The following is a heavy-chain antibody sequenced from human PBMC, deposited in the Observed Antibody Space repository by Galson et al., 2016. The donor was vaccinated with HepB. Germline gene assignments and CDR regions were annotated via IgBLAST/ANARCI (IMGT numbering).Heavy chain of an antibody. CDR2: IRSDGTTT. D-gene: IGHD2-21*01. Sequence: SLRLSCAASGFSLSSYSMNWVRQAPGKGLEWVSYIRSDGTTTHYADSVKGRFTISRDVAKNSVYLQMNSLREEDTAIYYCARDPHSLDFWGHGTLVTVSS. CDR1: GFSLSSYS. J-gene: IGHJ4*01. CDR3: ARDPHSLDF. V-gene: IGHV3-48*02.